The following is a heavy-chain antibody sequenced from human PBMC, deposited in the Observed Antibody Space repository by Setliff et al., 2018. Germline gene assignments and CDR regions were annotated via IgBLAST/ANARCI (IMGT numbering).Heavy chain of an antibody. Sequence: GESLKISCKASGYIFTNYWIGWVRQKPGKGLEWMGVIYPGDSDTRYSPSFQGQVTISADKSINTAYLQWSSLKASDTAIYYCTRHEDRNKCTSSSCYRENDAFDVWGQGAMVTVSS. CDR2: IYPGDSDT. CDR1: GYIFTNYW. V-gene: IGHV5-51*01. CDR3: TRHEDRNKCTSSSCYRENDAFDV. D-gene: IGHD2-2*01. J-gene: IGHJ3*01.